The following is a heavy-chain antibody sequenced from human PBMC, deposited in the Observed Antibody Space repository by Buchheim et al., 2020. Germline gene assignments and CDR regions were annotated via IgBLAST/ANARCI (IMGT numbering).Heavy chain of an antibody. CDR1: GFTFNKFA. V-gene: IGHV3-23*01. CDR3: AEGGSYDGFDY. D-gene: IGHD3-3*01. J-gene: IGHJ4*02. CDR2: ITSTGGST. Sequence: EVQLLESGGGLVQPGGSLRLSCAASGFTFNKFAMTWVRQAPGKGLEWVSTITSTGGSTYYADSVKGRFTISRDTSTDTLSLQMDSLRAEDTAVYYCAEGGSYDGFDYWGQGTL.